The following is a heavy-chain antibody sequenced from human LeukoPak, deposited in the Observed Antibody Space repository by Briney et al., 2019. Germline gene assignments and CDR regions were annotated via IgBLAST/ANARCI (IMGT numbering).Heavy chain of an antibody. CDR2: INPNSGGT. CDR3: ARGALSGSYYVNY. D-gene: IGHD1-26*01. V-gene: IGHV1-2*02. Sequence: GASVKVSCKASGYTFTDYFIHWVRQAPGQGLEWMGWINPNSGGTNYAQKFQGRVTMTRDTSISTAYMELSRLRSDDTAVYYCARGALSGSYYVNYWGQGTLVTVSS. CDR1: GYTFTDYF. J-gene: IGHJ4*02.